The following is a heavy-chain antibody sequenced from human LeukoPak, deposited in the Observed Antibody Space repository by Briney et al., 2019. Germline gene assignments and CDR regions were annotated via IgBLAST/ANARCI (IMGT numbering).Heavy chain of an antibody. CDR2: IYYSGST. Sequence: SETLSLTCTVSGGSISSSSYYWGWIRQPPGKGLEWIGSIYYSGSTYYNPSLKSRVSISVDTSKNQFSLKLRSVSAADTAVYYCARDRVETDIVVVPAASYYYYYMDVWGKGTTVTVSS. D-gene: IGHD2-2*01. CDR1: GGSISSSSYY. J-gene: IGHJ6*03. V-gene: IGHV4-39*07. CDR3: ARDRVETDIVVVPAASYYYYYMDV.